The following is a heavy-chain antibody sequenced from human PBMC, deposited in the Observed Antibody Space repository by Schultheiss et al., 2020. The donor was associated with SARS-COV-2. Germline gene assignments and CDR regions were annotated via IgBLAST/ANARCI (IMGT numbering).Heavy chain of an antibody. CDR3: ARNAARLITRAQFDY. J-gene: IGHJ4*02. D-gene: IGHD6-6*01. CDR2: IKQDGSEK. Sequence: GGSLRLSCVLSGFSFSQSRLHWVRQAPGKGLEWVANIKQDGSEKYYVDSVKGRFTISRDNAKNSLYLHMNSLRAEDTAVYYCARNAARLITRAQFDYWGQGTLVTVSS. CDR1: GFSFSQSR. V-gene: IGHV3-7*01.